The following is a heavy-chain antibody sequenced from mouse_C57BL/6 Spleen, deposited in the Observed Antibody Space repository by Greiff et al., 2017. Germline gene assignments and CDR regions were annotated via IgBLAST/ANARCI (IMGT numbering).Heavy chain of an antibody. V-gene: IGHV1-15*01. CDR3: TRWRNWNY. J-gene: IGHJ2*01. CDR2: IDPETGGT. D-gene: IGHD4-1*01. Sequence: QVQLQQSGTELVRPGASVSLSCPVSGYTFTDYEMHWVKQTPVHGLEWIGAIDPETGGTAYNQKFKGKAILTADKSSSTAYMELRSLTSEDSAVYYCTRWRNWNYWGQGTTLTVSS. CDR1: GYTFTDYE.